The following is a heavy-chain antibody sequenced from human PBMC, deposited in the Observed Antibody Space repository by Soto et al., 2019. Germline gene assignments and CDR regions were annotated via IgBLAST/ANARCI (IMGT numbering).Heavy chain of an antibody. V-gene: IGHV3-30-3*01. CDR2: ISYDGSNK. J-gene: IGHJ4*02. Sequence: QVQLVESGGGVVQPGRSLRLSCAASGFTFSSYAMHWVRQAPGKGLEWVAVISYDGSNKYYAGSVKGRFTISRDNSKNTVYLQMNSLRAEDTAVDYCAREGDYGDYSGYFEYWGQGTLVTVSS. D-gene: IGHD4-17*01. CDR1: GFTFSSYA. CDR3: AREGDYGDYSGYFEY.